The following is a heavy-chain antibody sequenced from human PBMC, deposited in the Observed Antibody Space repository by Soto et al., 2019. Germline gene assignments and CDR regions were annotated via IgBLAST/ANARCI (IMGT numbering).Heavy chain of an antibody. J-gene: IGHJ4*02. Sequence: GASVKVSCKASGYTFSNYAMHWVRQAPGQRLECMGWINADNGDTKYSQRFQGRITITRDTSASTAYMELSSLTSEDTAVYYCAKEAWLFVDYWGQGTLVTVSS. D-gene: IGHD3-22*01. CDR2: INADNGDT. CDR3: AKEAWLFVDY. CDR1: GYTFSNYA. V-gene: IGHV1-3*01.